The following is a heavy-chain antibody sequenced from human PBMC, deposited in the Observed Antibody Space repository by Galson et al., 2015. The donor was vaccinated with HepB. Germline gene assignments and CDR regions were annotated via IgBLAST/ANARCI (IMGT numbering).Heavy chain of an antibody. CDR2: INSDSSDT. D-gene: IGHD6-13*01. CDR1: GFIFDDYY. CDR3: ARGGITISAD. V-gene: IGHV3-11*06. J-gene: IGHJ4*02. Sequence: SLRLSCAASGFIFDDYYMTWIRQAPGRGLEWVSYINSDSSDTSYADSVKGRFTVSRDNAKNSLFLQMNSLRADDTATYYCARGGITISADWGQGTLVTVSS.